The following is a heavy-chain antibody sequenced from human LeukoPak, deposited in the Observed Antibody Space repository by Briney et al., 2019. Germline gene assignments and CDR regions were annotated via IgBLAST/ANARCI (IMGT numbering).Heavy chain of an antibody. Sequence: GASVKVSCKASGYTFTSYGISWVRQAPGQGPEWMGWISAYNGNTNYAQKLQGRVTMTTDTSTSTAYMELRSLRSDDTAVYYCARPGDYYDSSGYYYWGQGTLVTVSS. CDR1: GYTFTSYG. D-gene: IGHD3-22*01. CDR2: ISAYNGNT. J-gene: IGHJ4*02. CDR3: ARPGDYYDSSGYYY. V-gene: IGHV1-18*01.